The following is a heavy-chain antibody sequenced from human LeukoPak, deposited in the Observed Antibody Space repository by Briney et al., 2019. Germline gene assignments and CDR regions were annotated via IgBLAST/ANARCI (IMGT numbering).Heavy chain of an antibody. CDR3: ARGEDAAANGMDV. D-gene: IGHD6-13*01. Sequence: ASVKVSCKASGGTFSSYAISWVRQAPGQGLEWMGWISAYNGNTNYAQKLQDRVTMTTDTSTSTAYMELRSLRSDDTAVYYCARGEDAAANGMDVWGQGTTVTVSS. CDR1: GGTFSSYA. J-gene: IGHJ6*02. V-gene: IGHV1-18*01. CDR2: ISAYNGNT.